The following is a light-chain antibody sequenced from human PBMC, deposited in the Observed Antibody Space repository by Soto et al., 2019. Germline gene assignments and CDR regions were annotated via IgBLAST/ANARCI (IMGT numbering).Light chain of an antibody. J-gene: IGLJ1*01. V-gene: IGLV2-14*01. CDR2: EVS. CDR1: SSDVGSYDF. Sequence: QSVLTQPASVSGSRGQSITMSCTGTSSDVGSYDFVSWYQQHPGKAPKLLIYEVSNRPSGVSARFSGSKSDNTASLTISGLQAADEADYFCSSYSSSTVRYVFGSGTKLTVL. CDR3: SSYSSSTVRYV.